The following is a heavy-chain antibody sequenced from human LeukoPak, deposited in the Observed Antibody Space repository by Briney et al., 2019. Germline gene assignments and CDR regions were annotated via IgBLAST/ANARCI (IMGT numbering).Heavy chain of an antibody. Sequence: SETLSLTCTVSGGSISSSSYYRSWIRQPPGKGLEWIGYIYYSGSTNYNPSLKSRVTISVGTSKNQFSLKLSSVTAADTAVYYCARGGRQPVDYWGQGTLVTVSS. CDR3: ARGGRQPVDY. CDR2: IYYSGST. V-gene: IGHV4-61*01. J-gene: IGHJ4*02. CDR1: GGSISSSSYY.